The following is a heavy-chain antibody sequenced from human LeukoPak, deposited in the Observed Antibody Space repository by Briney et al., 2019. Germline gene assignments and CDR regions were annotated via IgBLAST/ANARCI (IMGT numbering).Heavy chain of an antibody. J-gene: IGHJ3*02. V-gene: IGHV1-46*01. CDR2: INPSGGST. CDR3: ARHRYYYDSSEPAFDI. CDR1: GYTFTSYY. Sequence: GASVKVSCKASGYTFTSYYMHWVRQAPGQGLEWMGIINPSGGSTSYAQKFQGRVTMTRDTSTSTVYMELSSLRSEDTAVYSCARHRYYYDSSEPAFDIWGQGTMVTVSS. D-gene: IGHD3-22*01.